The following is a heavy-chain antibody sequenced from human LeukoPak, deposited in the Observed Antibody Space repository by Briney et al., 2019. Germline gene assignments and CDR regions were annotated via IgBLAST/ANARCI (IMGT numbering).Heavy chain of an antibody. D-gene: IGHD1-26*01. J-gene: IGHJ4*02. V-gene: IGHV4-39*01. Sequence: SKTLSLTCTVSGGSIISSDYYWGWIRQPPGKGLEWIGSLYYSGSTYYNPSLKSRLTISVDASRNQFSLKLSSVTAADTAVYYCARRASYHNFDCWGQGTLVTVSS. CDR1: GGSIISSDYY. CDR3: ARRASYHNFDC. CDR2: LYYSGST.